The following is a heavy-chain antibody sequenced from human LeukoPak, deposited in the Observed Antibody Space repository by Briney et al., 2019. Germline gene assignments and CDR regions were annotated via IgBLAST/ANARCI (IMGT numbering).Heavy chain of an antibody. D-gene: IGHD3-3*01. CDR3: TRESYYDFC. J-gene: IGHJ4*02. CDR1: GFTFSSYW. Sequence: GGSLRLSCAVSGFTFSSYWMTWVRQAPGKGLEWVANIKQDGSEKNYVDSVKGRFIISRDNAKNSLYLQMNSLRAEDTAVYYCTRESYYDFCWGQGTLVTVSS. CDR2: IKQDGSEK. V-gene: IGHV3-7*01.